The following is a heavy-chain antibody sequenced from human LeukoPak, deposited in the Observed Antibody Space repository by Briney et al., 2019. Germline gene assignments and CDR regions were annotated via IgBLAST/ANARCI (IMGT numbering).Heavy chain of an antibody. Sequence: GGSLRLSCAASGFTFSSYAMSWVRQAPGKGLEWVSAISGSGGSTYYADSVKGRFTISRDNSKNTLYLQMNSLRAEDTAVYYCACMMVVAEGYFDYWGQGTLVTVSS. CDR2: ISGSGGST. D-gene: IGHD3-22*01. J-gene: IGHJ4*02. V-gene: IGHV3-23*01. CDR3: ACMMVVAEGYFDY. CDR1: GFTFSSYA.